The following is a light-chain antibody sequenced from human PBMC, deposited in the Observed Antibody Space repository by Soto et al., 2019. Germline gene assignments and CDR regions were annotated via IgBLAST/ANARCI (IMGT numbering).Light chain of an antibody. CDR3: SSYTSTTTPV. Sequence: QAVVTQPASVSGSPGQSITISCTGTSSDIGGYNYVSWYQQHPGKAPKLMVYEVINRPSGVSNRFSGSKSGSTASLIISGLQAEDEADYYCSSYTSTTTPVFGGGTKLTVL. CDR1: SSDIGGYNY. CDR2: EVI. V-gene: IGLV2-14*01. J-gene: IGLJ3*02.